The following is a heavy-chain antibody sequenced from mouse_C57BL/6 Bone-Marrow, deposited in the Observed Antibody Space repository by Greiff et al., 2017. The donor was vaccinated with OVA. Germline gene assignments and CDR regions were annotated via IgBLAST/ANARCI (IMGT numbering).Heavy chain of an antibody. Sequence: VQVVESGAELVRPGASVTLSCKASGYTFTDYEMHWVKQTPVHGLEWIGAIDPETGGTAYNQKFKGKAILTADKSSSTAYMELRSLTSEDSAVYYCTRSCDYYGSSCRYYYAMDYWGQGTSVTVSS. D-gene: IGHD1-1*01. V-gene: IGHV1-15*01. J-gene: IGHJ4*01. CDR2: IDPETGGT. CDR1: GYTFTDYE. CDR3: TRSCDYYGSSCRYYYAMDY.